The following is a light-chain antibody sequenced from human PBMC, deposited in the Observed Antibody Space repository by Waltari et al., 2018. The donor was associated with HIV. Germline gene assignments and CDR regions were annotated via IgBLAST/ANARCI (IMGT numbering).Light chain of an antibody. Sequence: DIVMTQSPDSLAVSLGERATINCKSSQNVLYSSNNKNYLAWYQQKPGQPPKLLIYWASTRESGVPDRFSGSGSGTDVTLTVSSLQAEDVAVYYCQQYYNTPWTFGQGTKVEIK. V-gene: IGKV4-1*01. CDR1: QNVLYSSNNKNY. CDR3: QQYYNTPWT. CDR2: WAS. J-gene: IGKJ1*01.